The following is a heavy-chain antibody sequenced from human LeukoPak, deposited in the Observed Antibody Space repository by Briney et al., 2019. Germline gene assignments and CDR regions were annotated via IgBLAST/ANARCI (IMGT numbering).Heavy chain of an antibody. D-gene: IGHD3-22*01. CDR1: GFTFSSYG. V-gene: IGHV3-30*02. J-gene: IGHJ4*02. CDR3: AKDLGSDYYDSSGYDY. CDR2: IRYDGSNK. Sequence: PGGSLRLSCAASGFTFSSYGMHWVRQAPGKGLEWVAFIRYDGSNKYYADSVKGRFTISRDNSKNTLYLQMNSLRVEDTAVYYCAKDLGSDYYDSSGYDYWGQGILVTVSS.